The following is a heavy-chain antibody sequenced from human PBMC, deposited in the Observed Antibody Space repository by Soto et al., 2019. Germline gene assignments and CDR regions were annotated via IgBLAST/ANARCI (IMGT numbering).Heavy chain of an antibody. CDR3: ARHVAQTSGEKYGFDV. CDR2: VDPSGSYA. CDR1: GYSFTGYW. V-gene: IGHV5-10-1*03. Sequence: EVQLVQSGAEVKKSGESLRISCTGSGYSFTGYWISWVRQMPGKCLEWMGMVDPSGSYATYSPSIQGNVTISADKPIATAYLQCSSLEAPDTDIYYCARHVAQTSGEKYGFDVWGQGPTVTVTS. D-gene: IGHD2-15*01. J-gene: IGHJ6*02.